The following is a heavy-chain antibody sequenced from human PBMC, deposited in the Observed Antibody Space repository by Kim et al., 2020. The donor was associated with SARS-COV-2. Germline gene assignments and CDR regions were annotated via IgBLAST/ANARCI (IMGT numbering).Heavy chain of an antibody. Sequence: ASAKVSCKASGYTFNNYDLNWVRQAHGEGLEWMGWISMSTGNTHYEQKVQDRVTMTTDTTTSTDYLEVRSLRSDDTAVYYCARDRQMGYWGQGTLVTFSS. J-gene: IGHJ4*02. CDR2: ISMSTGNT. V-gene: IGHV1-18*01. CDR1: GYTFNNYD. CDR3: ARDRQMGY.